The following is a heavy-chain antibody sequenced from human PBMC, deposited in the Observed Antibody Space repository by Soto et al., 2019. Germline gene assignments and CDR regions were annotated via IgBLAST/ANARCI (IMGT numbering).Heavy chain of an antibody. D-gene: IGHD2-15*01. CDR3: ASSFYCGGSCKGAAFDI. J-gene: IGHJ3*02. V-gene: IGHV3-13*01. CDR2: IGTAGDT. Sequence: EVQLVESGGGLVQPGGSLRLSCAASGFTFSSYDMHWVRQATGKGLEWVSAIGTAGDTYYPGSVKGRFTISRENAKNSLYLQMNSLRAGDTAVYYCASSFYCGGSCKGAAFDIWGQGTMVTVSS. CDR1: GFTFSSYD.